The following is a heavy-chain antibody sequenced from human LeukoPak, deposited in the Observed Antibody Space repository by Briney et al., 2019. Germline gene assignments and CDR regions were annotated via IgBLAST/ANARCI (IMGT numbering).Heavy chain of an antibody. J-gene: IGHJ6*02. D-gene: IGHD3-22*01. Sequence: GGSLRLSCAASGFTFSSYAMSWVRQAPGKGLEWVSAISGSGGSTYYADSAKGRSTISRDNSKNTLYLQMNSLRAEDTAVYYCAKDQPSYDSSGYYYPVGYYYGMDVWGQGTTVTVSS. CDR1: GFTFSSYA. CDR2: ISGSGGST. V-gene: IGHV3-23*01. CDR3: AKDQPSYDSSGYYYPVGYYYGMDV.